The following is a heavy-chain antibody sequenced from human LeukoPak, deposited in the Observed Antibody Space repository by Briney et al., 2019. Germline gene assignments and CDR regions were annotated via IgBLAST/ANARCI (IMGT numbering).Heavy chain of an antibody. CDR1: GGSISSSSYY. Sequence: SETLSLTCTVSGGSISSSSYYRGWIRQPPGKGLEWIGSIYYSGSTYYNPSLKSRVTISVDTSKNQFSLKLSSVTAADTAVYYCARLLGYCSGGSCNYYYYYGMDVWGQGTTVTVSS. CDR3: ARLLGYCSGGSCNYYYYYGMDV. J-gene: IGHJ6*02. V-gene: IGHV4-39*01. CDR2: IYYSGST. D-gene: IGHD2-15*01.